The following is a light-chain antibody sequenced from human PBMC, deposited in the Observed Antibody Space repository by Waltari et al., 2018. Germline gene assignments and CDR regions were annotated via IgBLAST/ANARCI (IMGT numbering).Light chain of an antibody. V-gene: IGLV2-23*02. CDR2: EVN. CDR1: SNDVGTYKF. Sequence: QSALTQSVSVSGSPGQSITISCTGTSNDVGTYKFVSWYQQHPGKAPKVIIFEVNERPSGVSNRFSGSKSGNTASLTISGLQPEDEADYYCCSYAGSSTWVFGGGTKLTVL. J-gene: IGLJ3*02. CDR3: CSYAGSSTWV.